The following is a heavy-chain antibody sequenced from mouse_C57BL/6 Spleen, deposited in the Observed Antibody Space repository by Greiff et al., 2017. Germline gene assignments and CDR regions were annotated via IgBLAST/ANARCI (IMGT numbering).Heavy chain of an antibody. D-gene: IGHD1-1*01. J-gene: IGHJ4*01. V-gene: IGHV1-69*01. CDR1: GYTFTSYW. CDR3: ARSRVTTVVATPYAMDY. Sequence: QVHVKQPGAELVMPGASVKLSCKASGYTFTSYWMHWVKQRPGQGLEWIGEIDPSDSYTNYNQKFKGKSTLTVDKSSSTAYMQLSSLTSEDSAVYYCARSRVTTVVATPYAMDYWGQGTSVTVSS. CDR2: IDPSDSYT.